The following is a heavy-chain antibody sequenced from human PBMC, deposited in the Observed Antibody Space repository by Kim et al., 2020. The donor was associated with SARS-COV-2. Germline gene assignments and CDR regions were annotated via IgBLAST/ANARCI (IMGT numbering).Heavy chain of an antibody. D-gene: IGHD6-19*01. Sequence: SETLSLTCIVSGGSISSSSYYWGWIRQPPGKGLEWIGRIYYSGRNYYNLSLKSRVTISVDTTKNQFSLKLSSGTAADTAVYDCARQQQWPAPLDFWGQGTLVTVSS. CDR2: IYYSGRN. J-gene: IGHJ4*02. CDR3: ARQQQWPAPLDF. CDR1: GGSISSSSYY. V-gene: IGHV4-39*01.